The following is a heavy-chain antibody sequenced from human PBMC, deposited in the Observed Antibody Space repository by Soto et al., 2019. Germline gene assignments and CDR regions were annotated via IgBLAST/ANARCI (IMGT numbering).Heavy chain of an antibody. D-gene: IGHD1-26*01. V-gene: IGHV3-33*01. Sequence: GGSPRLSCAASGFTFSTYGVHWVRPAPGKGLEWVAVVWSDGSKEFYADSVKGRFTISRDNSKNTVYPQMNSLRAEDTAVYYCARRSSGTHGVDYWGQGTMVTVSS. CDR1: GFTFSTYG. CDR2: VWSDGSKE. CDR3: ARRSSGTHGVDY. J-gene: IGHJ4*02.